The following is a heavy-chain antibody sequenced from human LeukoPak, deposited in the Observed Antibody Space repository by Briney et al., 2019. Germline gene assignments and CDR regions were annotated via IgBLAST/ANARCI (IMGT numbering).Heavy chain of an antibody. Sequence: SETLSLTCTVSGGSISSYYWSWIRRPPGKGLEWIGYIFYSGSTNYNPSLKSRVTISVDTSKNQFSLKLNSVTAADTAVYYCARGGTVVNGFDYWGQGTLVTVSS. V-gene: IGHV4-59*01. CDR1: GGSISSYY. CDR2: IFYSGST. CDR3: ARGGTVVNGFDY. D-gene: IGHD4-23*01. J-gene: IGHJ4*02.